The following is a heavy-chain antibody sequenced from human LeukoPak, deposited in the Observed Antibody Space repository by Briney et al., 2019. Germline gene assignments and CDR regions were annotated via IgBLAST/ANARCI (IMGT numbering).Heavy chain of an antibody. Sequence: GGSLRLSCAASGFYFANYAMSWVRQAPGKGLEWVSATVGGGSPNTYHADSVKGRFTTSRDNSKNTLFLQMNSLRAEDTAIYYCTKAPIVSCSGAFCYPFDSWGQGTLVTVSS. V-gene: IGHV3-23*01. CDR1: GFYFANYA. D-gene: IGHD2-15*01. CDR3: TKAPIVSCSGAFCYPFDS. J-gene: IGHJ4*02. CDR2: TVGGGSPNT.